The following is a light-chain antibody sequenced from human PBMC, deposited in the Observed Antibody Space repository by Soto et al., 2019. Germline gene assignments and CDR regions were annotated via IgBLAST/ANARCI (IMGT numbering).Light chain of an antibody. CDR1: SSNIGRNY. Sequence: QSVLTQPPSVSAAPGEKVTISCSGSSSNIGRNYVSWYQQLPGSAPKLLIYENDRRPSGIPDRFSGSKSGTTATLGITGLQTGDEADYYYGAWDRGLKAGVFGGGTKLTVL. CDR2: END. V-gene: IGLV1-51*02. CDR3: GAWDRGLKAGV. J-gene: IGLJ3*02.